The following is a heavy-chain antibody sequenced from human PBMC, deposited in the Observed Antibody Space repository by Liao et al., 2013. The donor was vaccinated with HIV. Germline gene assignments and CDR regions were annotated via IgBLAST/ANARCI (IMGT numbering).Heavy chain of an antibody. D-gene: IGHD3-10*01. CDR1: GGSIRPYY. Sequence: QVQLQESGPGLVKPSETLSLTCSVSGGSIRPYYWIWIRQPPGKGLEWIGYIYYSGSTNYNPSLKSRVTMSVDTSKNHFSLKLNSVTAADTAVYYCARVDDDYYGSGSYYTMVYWGQGTLVTVSS. CDR3: ARVDDDYYGSGSYYTMVY. J-gene: IGHJ4*02. V-gene: IGHV4-59*01. CDR2: IYYSGST.